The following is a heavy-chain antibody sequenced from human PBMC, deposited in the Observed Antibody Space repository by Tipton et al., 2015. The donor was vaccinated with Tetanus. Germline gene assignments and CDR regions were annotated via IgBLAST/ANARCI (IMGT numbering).Heavy chain of an antibody. D-gene: IGHD2-2*01. V-gene: IGHV4-4*07. CDR2: VYNSGSA. Sequence: GLVKPSETLSLTCTVSGDSVSGYYWSWIRQPPGKGLEWIGRVYNSGSANYNPSLKSRVTMSVDTSKDQFSLKMNSVTAADTAVYYCASVDYATSTDGFNIWSQGTAVTVSS. J-gene: IGHJ3*02. CDR1: GDSVSGYY. CDR3: ASVDYATSTDGFNI.